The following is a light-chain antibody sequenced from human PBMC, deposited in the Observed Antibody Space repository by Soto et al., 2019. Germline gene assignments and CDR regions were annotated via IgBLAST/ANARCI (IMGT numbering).Light chain of an antibody. CDR3: SSFTDGNTLA. J-gene: IGLJ1*01. CDR2: DVT. CDR1: SSDVGGYNY. Sequence: QSVLTQPRSVSAAPGQSVTISCTGTSSDVGGYNYVSWYQQYPGKAPKVMIYDVTKRPSGVPDRFSGSKSGNTASLTISGLQTEDEVDYYCSSFTDGNTLAFGTGTKV. V-gene: IGLV2-11*01.